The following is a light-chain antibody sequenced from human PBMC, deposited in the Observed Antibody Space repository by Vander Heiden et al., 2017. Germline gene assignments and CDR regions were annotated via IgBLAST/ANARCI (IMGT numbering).Light chain of an antibody. J-gene: IGKJ4*01. V-gene: IGKV1D-13*01. CDR2: SAS. CDR1: QGISNS. Sequence: AVQWTQSPSSRSASVGDRVTITGRASQGISNSLAWYHQRPGKTPRLLIYSASTLAGVPSTFSASGSGTYFSLTIINLQPEDFGTYYCQQVYYYPMTFGGGTNVEI. CDR3: QQVYYYPMT.